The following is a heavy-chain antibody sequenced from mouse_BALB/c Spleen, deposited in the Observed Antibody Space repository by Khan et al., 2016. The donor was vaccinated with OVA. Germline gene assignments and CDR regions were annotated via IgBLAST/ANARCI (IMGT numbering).Heavy chain of an antibody. Sequence: VKLLESGPGLVKPSQSLSLTCTVTGYSITSGYGWNWIRQFPGNKLEWMGYISYSGSPNYNPSLKSRIFITRDTSKNQFFLQLNAVTTEDTATYYCARTARIKYWGQGTTLTVSS. CDR2: ISYSGSP. D-gene: IGHD1-2*01. CDR1: GYSITSGYG. CDR3: ARTARIKY. V-gene: IGHV3-2*02. J-gene: IGHJ2*01.